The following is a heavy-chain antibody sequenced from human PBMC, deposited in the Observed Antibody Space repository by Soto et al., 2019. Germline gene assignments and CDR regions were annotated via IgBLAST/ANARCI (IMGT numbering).Heavy chain of an antibody. CDR1: GGTFSSYT. CDR2: IIPILDIA. J-gene: IGHJ3*02. Sequence: QVQLVQSGAEVKKPGSSVKVSCKASGGTFSSYTINWVRQAPGQGLEWMGRIIPILDIANYAQKFQGRVTITADGSTSTAYMELSSLRSEDTAVYYCAREGPHYYDSSGYLYDDAFDIWGLGTMVTVSS. CDR3: AREGPHYYDSSGYLYDDAFDI. V-gene: IGHV1-69*08. D-gene: IGHD3-22*01.